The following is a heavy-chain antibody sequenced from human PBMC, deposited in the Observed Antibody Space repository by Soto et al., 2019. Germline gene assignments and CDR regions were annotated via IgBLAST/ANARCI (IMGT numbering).Heavy chain of an antibody. D-gene: IGHD6-13*01. Sequence: GGSLRLSCVASGFSFSIYEMNWVRQAPGKGLEWVAYISSGGHTIHYSDSVRGRFTVSRDNARNSLYLQMNTLRAEDTALYYCARDRAAGGYWGQGTLVTVSS. CDR3: ARDRAAGGY. V-gene: IGHV3-48*03. CDR1: GFSFSIYE. J-gene: IGHJ4*02. CDR2: ISSGGHTI.